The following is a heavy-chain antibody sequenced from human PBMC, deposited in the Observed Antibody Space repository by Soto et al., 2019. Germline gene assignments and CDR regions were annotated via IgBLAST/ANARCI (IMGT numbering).Heavy chain of an antibody. Sequence: ASVKVSCKASGYTFTSYGISWVRQAPGQGLEWMGWISAYNGNTNYAQKLQGRVTMTTDTSTSTAYMELRSLRSDDTAVYYCARHAETVDTAMVFFDYWGQGSLVIVSS. D-gene: IGHD5-18*01. V-gene: IGHV1-18*01. CDR3: ARHAETVDTAMVFFDY. CDR2: ISAYNGNT. J-gene: IGHJ4*02. CDR1: GYTFTSYG.